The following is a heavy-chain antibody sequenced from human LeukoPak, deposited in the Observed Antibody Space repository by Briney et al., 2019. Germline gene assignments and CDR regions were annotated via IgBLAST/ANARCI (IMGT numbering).Heavy chain of an antibody. Sequence: GGSLRLSCTPSGFTFSSHAMSWVRQAPGKGLEWVSGISGNGAGTYYGDSVKGRFTISRDNSKNTLYLQMNSLRAEDTAVYYCAKEGVAAAGSLDWFDPWGQGTLVTVSS. D-gene: IGHD6-13*01. CDR1: GFTFSSHA. CDR3: AKEGVAAAGSLDWFDP. J-gene: IGHJ5*02. CDR2: ISGNGAGT. V-gene: IGHV3-23*01.